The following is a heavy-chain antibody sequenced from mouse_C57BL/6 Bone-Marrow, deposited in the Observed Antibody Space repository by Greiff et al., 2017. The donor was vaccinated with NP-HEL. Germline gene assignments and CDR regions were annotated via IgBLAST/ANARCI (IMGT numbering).Heavy chain of an antibody. V-gene: IGHV10-3*01. CDR3: VGEGGPTVVAHYYAMDY. J-gene: IGHJ4*01. Sequence: EVKLVESGGGLVQPKGSLKLSCAASGFTFNTYAMHWVRQAPGKGLEWVARIRSKSSNYATYYADSVKDRFTISRDDSQSMLYLQMNNLKTEDTAMYYCVGEGGPTVVAHYYAMDYWGQGTSVTVSS. CDR1: GFTFNTYA. D-gene: IGHD1-1*01. CDR2: IRSKSSNYAT.